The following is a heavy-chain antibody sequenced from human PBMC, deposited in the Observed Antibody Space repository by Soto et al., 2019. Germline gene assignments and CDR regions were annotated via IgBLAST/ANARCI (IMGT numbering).Heavy chain of an antibody. D-gene: IGHD1-26*01. CDR1: GYTLTELS. J-gene: IGHJ6*02. CDR2: FDPEDGET. V-gene: IGHV1-24*01. CDR3: ASHGGTYSGTYWDLYYYYGMDV. Sequence: ASVKVSCKVSGYTLTELSMHWVRQAPGKGLEWMGGFDPEDGETIYAQKFQGRVTMTEDTSTDTAYMELSSLRSEDTAVYYCASHGGTYSGTYWDLYYYYGMDVWGQGTTVTVSS.